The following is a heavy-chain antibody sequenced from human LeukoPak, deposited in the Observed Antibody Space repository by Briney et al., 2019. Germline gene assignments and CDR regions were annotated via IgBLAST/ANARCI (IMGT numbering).Heavy chain of an antibody. CDR3: ARPYSSGWRDAFDI. D-gene: IGHD6-19*01. J-gene: IGHJ3*02. CDR2: ISYDGSNK. Sequence: GGSLRPSCAAAGFTFSSYAMHWVRQAPGKGLEWVAVISYDGSNKYYADSVKGRFTISRDNSKNTLYLQMNSLRAEDTAVYYCARPYSSGWRDAFDIWGQGTMVTVSS. V-gene: IGHV3-30-3*01. CDR1: GFTFSSYA.